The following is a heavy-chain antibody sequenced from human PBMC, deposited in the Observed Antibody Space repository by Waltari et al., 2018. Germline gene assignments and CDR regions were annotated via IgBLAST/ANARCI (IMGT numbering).Heavy chain of an antibody. CDR1: GFTVGSDY. CDR2: IYSSGST. D-gene: IGHD5-18*01. J-gene: IGHJ4*02. V-gene: IGHV3-53*02. Sequence: EVQLVETGGGLIQPGGSLRLSCAASGFTVGSDYMSWVRQGPGKGLECVSVIYSSGSTYYADSVKGRFTISRDNSKNTVYLQMHSLRAEDTAVYYCAREGVDTANDYWGQGTQVTVSS. CDR3: AREGVDTANDY.